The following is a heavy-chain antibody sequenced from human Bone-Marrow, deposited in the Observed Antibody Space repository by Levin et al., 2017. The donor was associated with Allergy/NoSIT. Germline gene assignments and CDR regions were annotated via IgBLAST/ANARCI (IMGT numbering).Heavy chain of an antibody. CDR2: ISYDGSNK. V-gene: IGHV3-30*18. CDR3: AKDDSLVLVVYAFDY. D-gene: IGHD2-8*02. CDR1: GFTFSSYG. Sequence: GESLKISCAASGFTFSSYGMHWVRQAPGKGLEWVAVISYDGSNKYYADSVKGRFTISRDNSKNTLYLQMNSLRAEDTAVYYCAKDDSLVLVVYAFDYWGQGTLVTVSS. J-gene: IGHJ4*02.